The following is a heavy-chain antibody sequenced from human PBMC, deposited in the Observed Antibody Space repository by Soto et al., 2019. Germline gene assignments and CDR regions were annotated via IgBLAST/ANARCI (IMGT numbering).Heavy chain of an antibody. D-gene: IGHD2-15*01. Sequence: PGESLKISCKGSGYSFNSYWIGWVRQMPGKGLEWMGIIYPGDSDTRYSPSFQGQVTISADKSISTAYLQWSSLKASDTAMYYCAIRPGYCSGGSCYSGNWLDPWGKGTLVTVSS. V-gene: IGHV5-51*01. CDR1: GYSFNSYW. CDR3: AIRPGYCSGGSCYSGNWLDP. CDR2: IYPGDSDT. J-gene: IGHJ5*02.